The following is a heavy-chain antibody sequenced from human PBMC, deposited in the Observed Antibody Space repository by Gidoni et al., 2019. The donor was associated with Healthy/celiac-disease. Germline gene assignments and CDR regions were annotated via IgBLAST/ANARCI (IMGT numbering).Heavy chain of an antibody. V-gene: IGHV1-69*01. CDR3: ASWAPSDSSGWKGYYFDY. CDR1: GGTFSSYA. J-gene: IGHJ4*02. Sequence: QVQLVQSGAEVTKPGSSVKVSCKASGGTFSSYAISWVRQAPGQGLEWMGGIIPIVGTANYAQKFQGRVTITADESTSTAYMELSSLRSEDTAVYYCASWAPSDSSGWKGYYFDYWGQGTLVTVSS. CDR2: IIPIVGTA. D-gene: IGHD6-19*01.